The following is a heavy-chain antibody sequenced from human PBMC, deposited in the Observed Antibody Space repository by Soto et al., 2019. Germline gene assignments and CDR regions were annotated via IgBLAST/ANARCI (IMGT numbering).Heavy chain of an antibody. CDR1: GYTFTSYA. J-gene: IGHJ4*02. CDR2: INAGNGNT. V-gene: IGHV1-3*01. CDR3: ARSIVVVAAADS. Sequence: QVQLVQSGAEVKKPGASVKVSCKASGYTFTSYAMHWVRQAPGQRLEWMGWINAGNGNTKYSQKFQGRVTITRDTCASTAYMELRSLRAEDTAVYYCARSIVVVAAADSWARGTLVTVSS. D-gene: IGHD2-21*02.